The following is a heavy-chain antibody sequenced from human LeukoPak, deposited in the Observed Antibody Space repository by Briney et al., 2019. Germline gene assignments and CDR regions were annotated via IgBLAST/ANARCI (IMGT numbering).Heavy chain of an antibody. D-gene: IGHD3-16*01. J-gene: IGHJ4*02. Sequence: PSETLSHTCAVPGYSISSGYYWGWIRQPPGKGREWIGSTNHSASTYYNPSLKSRVTISVDTSKNLVSLKLSSMTAADTAVYYCDIRWEDWDLLGGQGTLVTVSS. CDR1: GYSISSGYY. CDR2: TNHSAST. CDR3: DIRWEDWDLL. V-gene: IGHV4-38-2*01.